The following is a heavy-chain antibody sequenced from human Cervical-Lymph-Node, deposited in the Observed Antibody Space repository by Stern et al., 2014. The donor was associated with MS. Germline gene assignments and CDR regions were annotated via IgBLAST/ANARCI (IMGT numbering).Heavy chain of an antibody. CDR2: IDGDGTGT. V-gene: IGHV3-74*02. J-gene: IGHJ4*02. CDR3: GSVFEY. CDR1: GITLSDYW. Sequence: VQLVQSGGGLVQPGGSLRLSCAVSGITLSDYWMHWVRQAPGKGLVWVARIDGDGTGTSYADSVKGRFTISRDTARNTVYLQMNSLRVEDTAVYYCGSVFEYWGQGTLVTVSS.